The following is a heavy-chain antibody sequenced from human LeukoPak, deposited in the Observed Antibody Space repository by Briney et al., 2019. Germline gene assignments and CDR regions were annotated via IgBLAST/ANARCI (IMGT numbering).Heavy chain of an antibody. D-gene: IGHD2-2*01. Sequence: GGSLRLSCAASGFTFSTYSMYWVRQAPDKGLEWVALISYDGSNKYYADSVKGRFTISRDNSKNTLYLQMNSLRVEDTAVYYCARGKGSSTSPYYFDYWGQGTLVTVSS. V-gene: IGHV3-30-3*01. CDR2: ISYDGSNK. CDR3: ARGKGSSTSPYYFDY. CDR1: GFTFSTYS. J-gene: IGHJ4*02.